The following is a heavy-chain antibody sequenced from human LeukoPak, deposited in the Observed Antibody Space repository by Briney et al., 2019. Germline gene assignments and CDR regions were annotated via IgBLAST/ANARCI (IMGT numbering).Heavy chain of an antibody. CDR1: GDSISSYY. V-gene: IGHV4-59*01. Sequence: SETLSLTCTVSGDSISSYYWSWIRQPPGKGLEWIGCILYSGSTNYNPSLKTQVTISIDTSKKRFSLNLSSVTAADTAVYYCARGRGRGWSSEVGAFDIWGQGRMVTVSS. D-gene: IGHD6-19*01. CDR3: ARGRGRGWSSEVGAFDI. CDR2: ILYSGST. J-gene: IGHJ3*02.